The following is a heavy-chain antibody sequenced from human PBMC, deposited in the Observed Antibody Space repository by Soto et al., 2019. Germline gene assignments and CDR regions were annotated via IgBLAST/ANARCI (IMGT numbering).Heavy chain of an antibody. J-gene: IGHJ4*02. CDR3: ARDSGNLGNWAYFLDY. Sequence: SKESGYTFTDFGISWVRQAPGQGLEWMGWISAYNGNTNYAHKVQDRVTMTTDTSTNTAYMELRNLTPDDTAVYFCARDSGNLGNWAYFLDYWGQGTLVTVSS. D-gene: IGHD7-27*01. CDR1: GYTFTDFG. V-gene: IGHV1-18*01. CDR2: ISAYNGNT.